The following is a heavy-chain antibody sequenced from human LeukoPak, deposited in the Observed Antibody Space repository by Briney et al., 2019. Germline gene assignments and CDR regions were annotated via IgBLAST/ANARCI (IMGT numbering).Heavy chain of an antibody. D-gene: IGHD2-15*01. CDR3: ARVLRYCSGGNCYSGGLGYMDV. CDR1: GFTFSNAW. V-gene: IGHV3-15*01. CDR2: IKSKTDGGTT. J-gene: IGHJ6*03. Sequence: GGSLRLSCAASGFTFSNAWMSWVRQAPGKGREWGGRIKSKTDGGTTDYAAPVKGRFTISRDDSKNTLYLQMNSLTTEDTAVYYCARVLRYCSGGNCYSGGLGYMDVWGKGTTVTISS.